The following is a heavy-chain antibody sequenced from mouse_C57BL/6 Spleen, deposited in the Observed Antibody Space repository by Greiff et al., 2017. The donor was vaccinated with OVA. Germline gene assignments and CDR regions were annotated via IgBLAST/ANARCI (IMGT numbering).Heavy chain of an antibody. CDR2: IDPEDGDT. V-gene: IGHV14-1*01. J-gene: IGHJ3*01. CDR3: TTHITTAPGFAY. D-gene: IGHD1-1*01. Sequence: EVQLQQSGAELVRPGASVKLSCTASGFNIKDYYMHWVKQRPEQGLEWIGRIDPEDGDTEYAPQFQGKATMTADTSSNTAYLQLSSLTSEDTAVYYCTTHITTAPGFAYWGQGTLVTVSA. CDR1: GFNIKDYY.